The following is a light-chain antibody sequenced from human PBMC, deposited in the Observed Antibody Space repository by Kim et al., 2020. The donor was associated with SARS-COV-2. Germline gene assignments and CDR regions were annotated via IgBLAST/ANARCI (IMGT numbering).Light chain of an antibody. CDR3: LNYNSAPQT. CDR2: YAF. CDR1: QGITND. V-gene: IGKV1-27*01. Sequence: DIQMTQSPSSLSASAGDRVTITCRASQGITNDLAWYQQKPGKVPELLIYYAFTLQSGVPSRFSASGSGTDFTLTISSLQPEDVATYYCLNYNSAPQTFGQGTKVDIK. J-gene: IGKJ1*01.